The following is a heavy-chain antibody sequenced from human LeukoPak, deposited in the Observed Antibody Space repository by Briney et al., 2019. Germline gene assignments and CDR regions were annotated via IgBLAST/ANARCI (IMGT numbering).Heavy chain of an antibody. CDR1: GFTFSTYV. CDR2: ISGSGGST. V-gene: IGHV3-23*01. CDR3: AKVGYCSGINCPFDF. Sequence: GGSLRLSCAASGFTFSTYVMSWVRQAPGKGLEWVSTISGSGGSTYYADSVKGRFTISRDNSKNTLYLQMNSLRAEDTAVYYCAKVGYCSGINCPFDFWGQGTLVTVSS. J-gene: IGHJ4*02. D-gene: IGHD2-15*01.